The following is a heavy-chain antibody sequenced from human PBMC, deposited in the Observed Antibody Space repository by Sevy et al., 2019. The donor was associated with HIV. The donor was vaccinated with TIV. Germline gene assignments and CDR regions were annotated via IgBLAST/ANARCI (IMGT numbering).Heavy chain of an antibody. CDR3: AKDGSSSWYFYYYYGMDV. D-gene: IGHD6-13*01. CDR1: GFSFSSYG. V-gene: IGHV3-30*02. J-gene: IGHJ6*02. CDR2: IRYDGSNK. Sequence: GGSLRLSCAASGFSFSSYGMHWVSQAPGKGLEWVAFIRYDGSNKYYADSVKGRFTISRDNSKNTLYLQMNSLRAEDTAVYYCAKDGSSSWYFYYYYGMDVWGQGTTVTVSS.